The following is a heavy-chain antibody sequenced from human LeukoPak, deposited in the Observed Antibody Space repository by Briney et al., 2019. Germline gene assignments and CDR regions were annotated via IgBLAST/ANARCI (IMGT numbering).Heavy chain of an antibody. D-gene: IGHD5-18*01. CDR3: ARTDTAMASYYYYYMDV. Sequence: SVKVSCKASGGTFSSYAISWVRQAPGQGLEWMGGIIPIFGTANYAQKFQGRVTITADKSTSTAYMELSSLRSEDTAVYYCARTDTAMASYYYYYMDVWGKGTTVTVSS. V-gene: IGHV1-69*06. CDR2: IIPIFGTA. CDR1: GGTFSSYA. J-gene: IGHJ6*03.